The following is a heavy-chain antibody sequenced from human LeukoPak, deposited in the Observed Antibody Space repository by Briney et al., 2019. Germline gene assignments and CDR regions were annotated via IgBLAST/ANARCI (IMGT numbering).Heavy chain of an antibody. CDR1: GGTFSSYA. D-gene: IGHD3-10*01. Sequence: ASVKVSCKASGGTFSSYAISWVRQAPGQGLEWMGGIIPIFGTANYAQKFQGRVTVTADESTSTAYMELSSLRSEDTAVYYRARAMVRGVRYFDYWGQGTLVTVSS. V-gene: IGHV1-69*13. CDR3: ARAMVRGVRYFDY. CDR2: IIPIFGTA. J-gene: IGHJ4*02.